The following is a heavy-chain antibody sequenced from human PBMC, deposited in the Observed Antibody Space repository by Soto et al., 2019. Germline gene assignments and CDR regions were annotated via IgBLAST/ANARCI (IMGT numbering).Heavy chain of an antibody. CDR1: GGFISSYY. CDR3: AGGRQQLVNHDAFYI. V-gene: IGHV4-59*01. D-gene: IGHD6-13*01. CDR2: IYYSGST. Sequence: QVQLQESGPGLVKPSETLSLTCTVSGGFISSYYWRWIRQPPGKGLGWIGYIYYSGSTNYNPSLKSRVTIAVDPSKYQFSRKLSTVTAADTAVYYCAGGRQQLVNHDAFYIWGQGTMVTVSS. J-gene: IGHJ3*02.